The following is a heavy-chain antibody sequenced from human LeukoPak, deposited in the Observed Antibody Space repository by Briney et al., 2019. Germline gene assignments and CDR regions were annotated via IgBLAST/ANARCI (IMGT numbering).Heavy chain of an antibody. D-gene: IGHD4-17*01. J-gene: IGHJ4*02. CDR2: ISGSGGST. CDR1: GFTFSSYA. Sequence: PGGSLRLSCAASGFTFSSYAMSWVRQAPGKGLEWVSAISGSGGSTYYADSVKGRFTISRDNSKNTLYLQMNSLRAEDTAVYYCAKDGTRYGGKQTQRYWGQGTLVTVSS. V-gene: IGHV3-23*01. CDR3: AKDGTRYGGKQTQRY.